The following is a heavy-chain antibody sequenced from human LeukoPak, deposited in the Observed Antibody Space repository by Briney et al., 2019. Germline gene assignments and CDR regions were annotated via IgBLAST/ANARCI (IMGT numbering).Heavy chain of an antibody. Sequence: GGSLRLSCAASGFTFSSHYMSWVRQAPGKGLEWVSSISSSSSYIYYADSVKGRFTISRDNAKNSLYLQMNSLRAEDTAVYYCAREVPTYYDSSGHLGGQGTLVTVSS. CDR2: ISSSSSYI. CDR3: AREVPTYYDSSGHL. J-gene: IGHJ4*02. D-gene: IGHD3-22*01. V-gene: IGHV3-21*01. CDR1: GFTFSSHY.